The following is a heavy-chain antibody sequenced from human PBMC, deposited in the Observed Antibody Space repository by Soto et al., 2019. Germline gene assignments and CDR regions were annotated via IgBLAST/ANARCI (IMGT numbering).Heavy chain of an antibody. CDR1: GGSSRSYY. Sequence: SETHSLTSTVSGGSSRSYYWSWIRQPPGKGLEWIGYIYYSGSTNYNPSLKSRVTISVDTSKNQFSLKLSSVTAADTAVYYCARHVLRFLGWPYENWFDPWGQGTLVTVSS. J-gene: IGHJ5*02. CDR3: ARHVLRFLGWPYENWFDP. V-gene: IGHV4-59*08. CDR2: IYYSGST. D-gene: IGHD3-3*01.